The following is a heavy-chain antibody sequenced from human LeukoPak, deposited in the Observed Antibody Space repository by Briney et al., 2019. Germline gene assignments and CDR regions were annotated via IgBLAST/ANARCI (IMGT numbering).Heavy chain of an antibody. CDR3: ATCRDEFGDYGFTS. V-gene: IGHV4-59*01. J-gene: IGHJ5*02. CDR2: IYDSGST. CDR1: GDSISSNY. Sequence: SETLSLTCTVSGDSISSNYWSWIRQPTGEGLEWLGYIYDSGSTKYNPSLRSRVTISVDTSKNLFSLKLPSVTAADTAVYYCATCRDEFGDYGFTSWGQGTLVTVSS. D-gene: IGHD4-17*01.